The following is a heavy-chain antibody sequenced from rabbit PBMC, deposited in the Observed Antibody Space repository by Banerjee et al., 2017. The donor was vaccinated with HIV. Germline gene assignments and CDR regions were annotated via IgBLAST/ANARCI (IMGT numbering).Heavy chain of an antibody. V-gene: IGHV1S45*01. CDR2: IYAGNSGAS. Sequence: QQQLEESGGGLVKPGGTLTLTCKASGIDFSSYYRMCWVRQAPGRGLELIACIYAGNSGASYYASWAKGRFTISKTSSTTVTLQMTSLTAADTATYFCARDLSYYYDMDLWGPGTLVTVS. CDR1: GIDFSSYYR. J-gene: IGHJ6*01. CDR3: ARDLSYYYDMDL.